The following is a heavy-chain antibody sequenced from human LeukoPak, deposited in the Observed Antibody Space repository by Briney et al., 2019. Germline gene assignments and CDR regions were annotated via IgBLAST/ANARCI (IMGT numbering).Heavy chain of an antibody. CDR2: IYYSGST. J-gene: IGHJ5*02. CDR3: ASNGDFWSGYKIDP. V-gene: IGHV4-39*07. D-gene: IGHD3-3*01. CDR1: GGSISSSSYY. Sequence: SETLSLTCTVSGGSISSSSYYWGWIRQPPGKGLEWIGSIYYSGSTCYNPSLKSRVTISVDTSKNQFSLKLSSVTAADTAVYYCASNGDFWSGYKIDPWGQGTLVTVSS.